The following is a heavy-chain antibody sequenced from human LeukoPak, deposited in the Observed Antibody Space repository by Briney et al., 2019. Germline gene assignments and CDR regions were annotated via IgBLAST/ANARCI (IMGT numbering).Heavy chain of an antibody. CDR1: QFTFSSYG. Sequence: GGSLRLSCAGSQFTFSSYGMHWVRQAPGKGLEWVAVIWYDGSKKYYADSVKGRFTISRDNSKNTLYLQMDSLRVEDTAVYYCAKELTVYNRGYYFDYWGQGTLVTVSS. J-gene: IGHJ4*02. CDR3: AKELTVYNRGYYFDY. V-gene: IGHV3-33*06. D-gene: IGHD1-14*01. CDR2: IWYDGSKK.